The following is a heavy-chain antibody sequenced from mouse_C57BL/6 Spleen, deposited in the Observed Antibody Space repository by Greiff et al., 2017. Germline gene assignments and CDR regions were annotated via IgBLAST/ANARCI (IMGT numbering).Heavy chain of an antibody. CDR2: IYPGDGDT. J-gene: IGHJ4*01. Sequence: VMLVESGAELVKPGASVKISCKASGYAFSSYWMNWVKQRPGKGLEWIGQIYPGDGDTNYKGKFKGKATLTADKSSSTAYMQLSSLTSEDSAVYFCARRRGLRDDAMDYWGQGTSVTVSS. CDR1: GYAFSSYW. CDR3: ARRRGLRDDAMDY. V-gene: IGHV1-80*01. D-gene: IGHD1-1*01.